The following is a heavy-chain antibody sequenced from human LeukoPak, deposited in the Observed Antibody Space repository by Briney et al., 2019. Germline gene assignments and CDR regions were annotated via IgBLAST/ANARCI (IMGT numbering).Heavy chain of an antibody. V-gene: IGHV3-23*01. CDR2: IGDSGDNT. J-gene: IGHJ4*02. Sequence: GGSLRLSCAASGFTFRSYAMSWVRQAPEKGLEWVSGIGDSGDNTYYADSVKGRFTIPRDNSKNTLYLQMNSLRAEDTAVYYCAKDLGAAAGDDYWGQGTLVTVSS. D-gene: IGHD6-13*01. CDR1: GFTFRSYA. CDR3: AKDLGAAAGDDY.